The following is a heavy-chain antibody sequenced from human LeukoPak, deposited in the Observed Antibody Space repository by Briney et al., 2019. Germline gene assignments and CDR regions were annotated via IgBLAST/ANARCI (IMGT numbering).Heavy chain of an antibody. CDR1: GLTFSSYA. D-gene: IGHD6-19*01. J-gene: IGHJ4*02. Sequence: GGSLRLSCAASGLTFSSYAVSWVRHARGKGLEWVSAIRGSGGSTYYADSGKGRFTISRDNSKNTLYLQMNSPRAEDTAVYYCAKEPRIAVAGSFGYWGQGTLVTVSS. CDR3: AKEPRIAVAGSFGY. V-gene: IGHV3-23*01. CDR2: IRGSGGST.